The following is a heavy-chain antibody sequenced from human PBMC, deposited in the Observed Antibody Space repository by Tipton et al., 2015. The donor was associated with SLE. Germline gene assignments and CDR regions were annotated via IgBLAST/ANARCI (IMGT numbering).Heavy chain of an antibody. V-gene: IGHV4-38-2*01. CDR1: GYSISSGYY. J-gene: IGHJ4*02. Sequence: TLSLTCAVSGYSISSGYYWGWIRQPPGKGLEWIGSIYYSGSTYYNPSLKSRVTISVDTSKNQFSLKLSSVTAADTAVYYCARLWAYWGQGTLVTVSS. CDR2: IYYSGST. CDR3: ARLWAY. D-gene: IGHD3-16*01.